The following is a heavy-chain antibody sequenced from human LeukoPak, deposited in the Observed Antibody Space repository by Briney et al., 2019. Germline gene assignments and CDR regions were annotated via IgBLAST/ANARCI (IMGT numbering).Heavy chain of an antibody. Sequence: LSGGSLRLSCTASGFAFDVHGMSRVRQVPGKGLEWVSGINWSGGGTGYADPLRGRFTISRDNAKNSLYLQMDSLRAEDTALYYRARAPITSPFYFDYWGQGTLVTVSS. CDR2: INWSGGGT. CDR3: ARAPITSPFYFDY. D-gene: IGHD2-2*01. V-gene: IGHV3-20*04. CDR1: GFAFDVHG. J-gene: IGHJ4*02.